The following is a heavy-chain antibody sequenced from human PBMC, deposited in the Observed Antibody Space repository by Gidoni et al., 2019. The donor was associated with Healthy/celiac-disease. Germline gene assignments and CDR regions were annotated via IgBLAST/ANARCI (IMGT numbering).Heavy chain of an antibody. D-gene: IGHD5-12*01. CDR3: AKGGDGYNSDSEYFDY. CDR2: ISGSGGST. V-gene: IGHV3-23*01. CDR1: GFTFSSYA. J-gene: IGHJ4*02. Sequence: EVQLLESGGGLVQPGGSLRLSCAASGFTFSSYAMSWVRQAPGKGLEWVSAISGSGGSTYYADSVKGRFTISRDNSKNTLYLQMNSLRAEDTAVYYCAKGGDGYNSDSEYFDYWGQGTLVTVSS.